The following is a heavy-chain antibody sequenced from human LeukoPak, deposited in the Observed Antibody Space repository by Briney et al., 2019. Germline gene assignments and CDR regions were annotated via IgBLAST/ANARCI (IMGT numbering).Heavy chain of an antibody. CDR3: AGTGSLRYFDGLLYHFDY. CDR2: ISGSGGST. Sequence: PGGSLRLSCAASGFTFSSYAMSWVRQAPGKGLELVSAISGSGGSTYYADSVKGRFTISRDNSKNTLYLQMNSLRAEDTAVYYCAGTGSLRYFDGLLYHFDYWGQGTLVTASS. J-gene: IGHJ4*02. CDR1: GFTFSSYA. V-gene: IGHV3-23*01. D-gene: IGHD3-9*01.